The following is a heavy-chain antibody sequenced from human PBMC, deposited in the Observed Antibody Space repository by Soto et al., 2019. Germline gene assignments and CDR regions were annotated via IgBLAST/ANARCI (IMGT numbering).Heavy chain of an antibody. J-gene: IGHJ4*02. CDR1: RFTFSKYA. V-gene: IGHV3-23*01. D-gene: IGHD6-6*01. CDR3: AKDGMGSSYFDY. Sequence: GGSLRLSCAASRFTFSKYAMSWVRQAPGKGLEWVSAISGSGGSTYYADSVKGRFTISRDNSKSTLSLQMNSLRAEDTAVYYCAKDGMGSSYFDYWGQGTLVSVS. CDR2: ISGSGGST.